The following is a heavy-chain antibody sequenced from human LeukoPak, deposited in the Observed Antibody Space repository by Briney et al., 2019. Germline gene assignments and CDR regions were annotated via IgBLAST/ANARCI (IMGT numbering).Heavy chain of an antibody. V-gene: IGHV3-30-3*01. CDR2: ISYDGSNK. D-gene: IGHD3-22*01. CDR1: GFTFSNYA. CDR3: ASPYYYDSSGYYPGGAFDI. J-gene: IGHJ3*02. Sequence: PGGSLRLSCAASGFTFSNYAMHWVRQAPGKGLEWVAVISYDGSNKYYADSVKGRFTISRDNSKNTLYLQMNSLRAEDTAVYYCASPYYYDSSGYYPGGAFDIWGQGTMVTVSS.